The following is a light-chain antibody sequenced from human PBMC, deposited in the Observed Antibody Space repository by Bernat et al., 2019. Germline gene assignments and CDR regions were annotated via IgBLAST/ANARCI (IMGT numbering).Light chain of an antibody. CDR1: SNNVGNQG. J-gene: IGLJ3*02. CDR3: SAWDSSLSALV. V-gene: IGLV10-54*04. Sequence: QAGLTQPPLVSKGLRQTATLTCTGNSNNVGNQGAAWLQQHQGHPPKLLSYRNNNRPSGISERFSASRSGNTASLTITGLQPEDEADYYCSAWDSSLSALVFGGGTKLPVL. CDR2: RNN.